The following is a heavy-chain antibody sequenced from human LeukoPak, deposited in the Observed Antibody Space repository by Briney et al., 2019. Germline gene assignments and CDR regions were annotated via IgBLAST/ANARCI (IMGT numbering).Heavy chain of an antibody. J-gene: IGHJ4*02. D-gene: IGHD3-22*01. CDR3: VGDSSGYDPQFDY. V-gene: IGHV4-34*01. CDR2: INHSGST. Sequence: PSETLSLTCAVYGGSFSGYYWSWIRQPPGKGLEWIGEINHSGSTNYNPSLKSRVTISVDTSKNQFSLKLSSVTAADTAVYYCVGDSSGYDPQFDYWGQGTLVTVSS. CDR1: GGSFSGYY.